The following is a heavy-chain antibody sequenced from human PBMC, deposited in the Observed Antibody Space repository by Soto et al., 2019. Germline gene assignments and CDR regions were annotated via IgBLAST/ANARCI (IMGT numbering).Heavy chain of an antibody. V-gene: IGHV7-4-1*02. J-gene: IGHJ4*02. CDR3: ARVEYGVVVPAAIEN. CDR2: INTNTGNP. CDR1: GYTFTSYA. Sequence: ASVKVSCKASGYTFTSYAMNWVRQAPGQGLEWMGWINTNTGNPTYAQGFTGRFVFSLDTSVSTAYLQISSLKAEDTAVYDCARVEYGVVVPAAIENWGQGTLFTVSS. D-gene: IGHD2-2*02.